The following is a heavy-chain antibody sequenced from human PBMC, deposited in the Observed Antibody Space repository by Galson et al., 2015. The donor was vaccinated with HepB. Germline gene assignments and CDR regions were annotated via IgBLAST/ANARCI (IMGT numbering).Heavy chain of an antibody. CDR1: GFSFSSYS. Sequence: SLRLSCAASGFSFSSYSMIWVRQAPGKGLEWVSSITGGSSYIDHADSVKGRFTTSRDNSKNSLYLQMNRLRAEDTAVYFCARNYYGSGSYYNPQPSDYWGQGTLVTVSS. CDR2: ITGGSSYI. CDR3: ARNYYGSGSYYNPQPSDY. V-gene: IGHV3-21*04. J-gene: IGHJ4*02. D-gene: IGHD3-10*01.